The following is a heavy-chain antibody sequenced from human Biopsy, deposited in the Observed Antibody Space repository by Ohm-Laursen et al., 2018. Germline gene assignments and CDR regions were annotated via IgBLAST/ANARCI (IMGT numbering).Heavy chain of an antibody. CDR1: GYSFTSYY. J-gene: IGHJ4*02. V-gene: IGHV1-46*01. D-gene: IGHD6-19*01. CDR3: ARNTGWYGDLYYFDY. CDR2: INPSGSTT. Sequence: ASVKVSCKASGYSFTSYYMHWVRQAPGQGLEWMGMINPSGSTTSYPQIFQCRVTMTRDTSKSTVCMELSSLRSADTAVYFCARNTGWYGDLYYFDYWGQGTLVTVSS.